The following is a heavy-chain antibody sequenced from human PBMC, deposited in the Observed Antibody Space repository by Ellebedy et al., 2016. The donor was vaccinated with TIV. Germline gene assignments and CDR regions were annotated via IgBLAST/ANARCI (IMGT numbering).Heavy chain of an antibody. Sequence: AASVKVSCKASGYTFTNYDIMWVRQATGQGLAWMGSMNLKSENGGFAQTFQGRVTMTSDTSMRTAYMELSSLRPEDTAVYYCARSSDMDYNYYGMDVWGQGTTVIVSS. J-gene: IGHJ6*01. D-gene: IGHD3-9*01. CDR3: ARSSDMDYNYYGMDV. CDR1: GYTFTNYD. CDR2: MNLKSENG. V-gene: IGHV1-8*01.